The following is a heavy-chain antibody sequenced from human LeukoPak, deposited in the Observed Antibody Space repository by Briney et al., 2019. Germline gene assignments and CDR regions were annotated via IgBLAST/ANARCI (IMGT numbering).Heavy chain of an antibody. CDR2: IYHSGST. V-gene: IGHV4-38-2*02. J-gene: IGHJ5*02. Sequence: SETLSLTCTVSGYSISSGYYWGWIRQPPGKGLEWIGSIYHSGSTYYNPSLKSRVTISVDTSKNQFSLKLSSVTAADTAVYYCARHGTQMRANWFDPWGQGTLVTVSS. CDR1: GYSISSGYY. CDR3: ARHGTQMRANWFDP. D-gene: IGHD1-7*01.